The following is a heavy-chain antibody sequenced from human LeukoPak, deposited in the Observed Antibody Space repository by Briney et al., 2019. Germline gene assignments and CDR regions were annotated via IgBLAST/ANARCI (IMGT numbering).Heavy chain of an antibody. CDR1: GFTFSSYA. J-gene: IGHJ6*02. D-gene: IGHD1-1*01. Sequence: PGGSLRLSCAASGFTFSSYAMSWVRQAPGKGLEWVSAISGSGGSTYYADSVKGRFTISRDNSKNTLYLQMNSLRAEDTAVYYCARVRLGTPYYYYYGMDVWGQGTTVTVSS. V-gene: IGHV3-23*01. CDR3: ARVRLGTPYYYYYGMDV. CDR2: ISGSGGST.